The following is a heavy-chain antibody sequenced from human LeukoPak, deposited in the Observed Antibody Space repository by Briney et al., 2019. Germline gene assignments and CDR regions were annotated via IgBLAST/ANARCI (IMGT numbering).Heavy chain of an antibody. Sequence: PGGSLRLSCAASGFTFSSFEMNWVRQGPGKGLEWVSGITWNGGITAYADSVKGRFTISRDNAKNSLYLQMTSLRAGDTALYYCARDGPVAGVELDQWGQGTLVTVSS. D-gene: IGHD6-19*01. J-gene: IGHJ4*02. CDR2: ITWNGGIT. CDR3: ARDGPVAGVELDQ. CDR1: GFTFSSFE. V-gene: IGHV3-20*04.